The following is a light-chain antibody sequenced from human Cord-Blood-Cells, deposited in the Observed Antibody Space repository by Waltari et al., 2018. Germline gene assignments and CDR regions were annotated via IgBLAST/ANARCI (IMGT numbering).Light chain of an antibody. CDR1: QDISNY. CDR2: DAS. V-gene: IGKV1-33*01. J-gene: IGKJ4*01. CDR3: QQYYNLPLT. Sequence: EIQMTQSPSSLSASVGDRVTITCQASQDISNYLNWYQQKPGKAPKLLIYDASNLETGVPSRFSGSGSGTDFTFTISSLQPEDIATYYCQQYYNLPLTFGGGTKVEIK.